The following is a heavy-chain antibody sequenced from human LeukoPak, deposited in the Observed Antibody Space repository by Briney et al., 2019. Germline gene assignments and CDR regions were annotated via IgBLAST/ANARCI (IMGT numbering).Heavy chain of an antibody. Sequence: PSETLSHTCTVSGGSISSSSYYWGWIRQPRGKGLEWIGIIYYSGSTYYNPSLKSRVSISVDTSKNQFSLKLSSVTAADTAVYYCASRDGIRITMVRGVSDDAFDIWGQGTMVTVSS. CDR1: GGSISSSSYY. V-gene: IGHV4-39*01. J-gene: IGHJ3*02. D-gene: IGHD3-10*01. CDR2: IYYSGST. CDR3: ASRDGIRITMVRGVSDDAFDI.